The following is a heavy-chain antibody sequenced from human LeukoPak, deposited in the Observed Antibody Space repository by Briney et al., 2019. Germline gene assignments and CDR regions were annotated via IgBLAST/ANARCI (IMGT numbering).Heavy chain of an antibody. Sequence: SETLSLTCTVSGYSISSGYYWGWIRQPPGKGLEWIGSIYHSGRTYYNPSLKSRVTISVDTSKNQFSLKLSSVTAADTAVYYCARGALGYCSSTSPLRCPPALKYWGQGTLVTVSS. CDR2: IYHSGRT. V-gene: IGHV4-38-2*02. CDR1: GYSISSGYY. CDR3: ARGALGYCSSTSPLRCPPALKY. D-gene: IGHD2-2*01. J-gene: IGHJ4*02.